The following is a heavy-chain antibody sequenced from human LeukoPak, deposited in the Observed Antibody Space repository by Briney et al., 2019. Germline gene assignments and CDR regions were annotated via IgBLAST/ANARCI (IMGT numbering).Heavy chain of an antibody. D-gene: IGHD4-17*01. Sequence: ASVKVSCKASGYTFTSYGISWVRQAPGQGLEWMGWISAYNGNTNYAQKLQGRVTMTTDTSTSTAYMDLRSLRSADTAVYYCASVKATVTTPFDYWGQGTLVTVSS. CDR3: ASVKATVTTPFDY. CDR1: GYTFTSYG. V-gene: IGHV1-18*01. CDR2: ISAYNGNT. J-gene: IGHJ4*02.